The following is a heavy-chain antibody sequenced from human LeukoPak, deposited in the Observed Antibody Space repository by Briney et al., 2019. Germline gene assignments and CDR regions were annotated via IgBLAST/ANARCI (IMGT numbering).Heavy chain of an antibody. J-gene: IGHJ4*02. CDR1: GFTFSSYW. Sequence: GGSLRLSCAASGFTFSSYWMNWVRQAPGKGLEWVDSIKHDGSEKYYVDSVKGRFTISKDNAKNSLYLEMNSLRAEDAAVYYCARDLNWETYWGQGTLVSVSS. V-gene: IGHV3-7*01. CDR2: IKHDGSEK. D-gene: IGHD7-27*01. CDR3: ARDLNWETY.